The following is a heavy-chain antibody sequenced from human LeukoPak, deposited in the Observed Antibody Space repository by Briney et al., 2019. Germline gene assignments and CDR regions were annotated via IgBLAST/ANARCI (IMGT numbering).Heavy chain of an antibody. V-gene: IGHV3-23*01. CDR2: ISGSGGST. CDR1: GFTFSSYA. J-gene: IGHJ4*02. CDR3: AGLPDPG. Sequence: GGSLRLSCAASGFTFSSYAMSWVRQAPGKGLEWVSGISGSGGSTFYADSVQGRFTISRDNAKNTLYLQMNSLRAEDSAVYFCAGLPDPGWGQGTLVTVSS.